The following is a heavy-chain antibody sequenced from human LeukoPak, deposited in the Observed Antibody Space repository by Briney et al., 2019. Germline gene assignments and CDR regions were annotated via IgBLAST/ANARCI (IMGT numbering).Heavy chain of an antibody. D-gene: IGHD2-15*01. Sequence: PSETLSLTCTVSGGSISSGDYYWSWIRQPPGKGLEWTGYIYYSGSTYYNPSLKSRVTISVDTSKNQFSLKLSSVTAADTAVYYCARGSCSGGSCYFDYWGQGTLVTVSS. CDR1: GGSISSGDYY. V-gene: IGHV4-30-4*01. CDR3: ARGSCSGGSCYFDY. CDR2: IYYSGST. J-gene: IGHJ4*02.